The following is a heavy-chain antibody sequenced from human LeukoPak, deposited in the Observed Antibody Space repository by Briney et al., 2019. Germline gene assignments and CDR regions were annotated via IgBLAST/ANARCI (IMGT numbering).Heavy chain of an antibody. CDR1: GFTFSNYW. V-gene: IGHV3-49*04. Sequence: GGSLRLSCAASGFTFSNYWMSWVRQAPGKGLEWVGFIRSKAYGGTTEYAASVKGRFTISRDDSKSIAYLQMNSLKTEDTAVYYCTRESGSSWYPFYMDVWGKGTTVTISS. CDR2: IRSKAYGGTT. CDR3: TRESGSSWYPFYMDV. D-gene: IGHD6-13*01. J-gene: IGHJ6*03.